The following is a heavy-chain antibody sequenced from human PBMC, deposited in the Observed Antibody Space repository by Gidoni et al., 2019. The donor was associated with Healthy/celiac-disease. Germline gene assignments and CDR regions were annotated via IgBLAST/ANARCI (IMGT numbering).Heavy chain of an antibody. CDR1: GYTFTGYY. D-gene: IGHD5-18*01. CDR2: INP. J-gene: IGHJ4*02. V-gene: IGHV1-2*02. CDR3: AREAIQLWSYYFDY. Sequence: QVQLVQSGAEVKKPGASVKVSCKASGYTFTGYYMHWVRQAPGQGLEWMGWINPMTRDTSISTAYMELSRLRSDDTAVYYCAREAIQLWSYYFDYWGQGTLVTVSS.